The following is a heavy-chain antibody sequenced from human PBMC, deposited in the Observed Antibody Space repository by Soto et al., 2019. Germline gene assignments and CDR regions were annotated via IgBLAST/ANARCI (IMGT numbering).Heavy chain of an antibody. CDR2: ISSSGSTI. Sequence: GGSLRLSCAASGFTFSDYYMSWIRQAPGKGLEWVSYISSSGSTIYYTDSVKGRFTISRDNAKNSLYLQMNSLRAEDTAVYYCARLGYCSGGSCFIFDYWGQGTLVTVSS. V-gene: IGHV3-11*01. CDR1: GFTFSDYY. D-gene: IGHD2-15*01. J-gene: IGHJ4*02. CDR3: ARLGYCSGGSCFIFDY.